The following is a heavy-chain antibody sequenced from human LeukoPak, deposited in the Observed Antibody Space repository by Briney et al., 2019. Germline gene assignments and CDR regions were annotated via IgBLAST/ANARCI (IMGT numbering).Heavy chain of an antibody. D-gene: IGHD2-2*02. Sequence: GGSLRLPCAASGFTFSSYSMNWVRQAPGKELEWVSSISSSGSYIYYADSVKGRFTISRDNSKNTLYLQMNSLRAEDTAVYYCASFVVVPAAIREFDYWGQGTLVTVSS. CDR1: GFTFSSYS. CDR2: ISSSGSYI. CDR3: ASFVVVPAAIREFDY. J-gene: IGHJ4*02. V-gene: IGHV3-21*01.